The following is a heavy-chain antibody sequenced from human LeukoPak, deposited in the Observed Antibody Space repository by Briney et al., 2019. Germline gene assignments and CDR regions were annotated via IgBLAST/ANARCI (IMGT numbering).Heavy chain of an antibody. CDR1: GLTFNTNF. V-gene: IGHV3-53*01. J-gene: IGHJ5*02. Sequence: PGGSLRLSCAASGLTFNTNFMSWVRQAPGKGLEWVSVIYPSGSTHYGDAVKGRFTISRDNFKSAVFLEMSSVTDEDTAVYYCAREVFSGGWFQFDPWGQGTLVTVSS. D-gene: IGHD6-19*01. CDR3: AREVFSGGWFQFDP. CDR2: IYPSGST.